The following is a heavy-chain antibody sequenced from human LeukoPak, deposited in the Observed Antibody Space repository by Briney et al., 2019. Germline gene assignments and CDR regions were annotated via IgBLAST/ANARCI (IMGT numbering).Heavy chain of an antibody. CDR3: AKDQYSYGYFDY. V-gene: IGHV3-23*01. J-gene: IGHJ4*02. CDR1: GFTFSSYA. D-gene: IGHD5-18*01. CDR2: ISGSGGST. Sequence: GGSLRLSCAASGFTFSSYAMSCVRQAPGKGLEWVSAISGSGGSTYYADSVKGRFTISRDNSKNTLYLQMNSLRAEDTAVYYCAKDQYSYGYFDYWGQGTLVTVSS.